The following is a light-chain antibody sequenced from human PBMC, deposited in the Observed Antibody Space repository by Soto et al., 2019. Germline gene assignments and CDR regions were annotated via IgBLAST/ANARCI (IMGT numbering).Light chain of an antibody. V-gene: IGLV2-14*01. CDR3: NSYTSSNTFV. CDR1: SSDVGGYNY. Sequence: QSALTQPASVSGSPGQSITISCSGTSSDVGGYNYVSWYQQHPGKAPKLMISEVSNQPSGVSNRFYGSKSGNTASLTISGLQAEDEADYYCNSYTSSNTFVFGTGTKLTVL. J-gene: IGLJ1*01. CDR2: EVS.